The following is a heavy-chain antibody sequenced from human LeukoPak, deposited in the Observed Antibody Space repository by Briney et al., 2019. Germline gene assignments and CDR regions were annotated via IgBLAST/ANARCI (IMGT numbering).Heavy chain of an antibody. CDR3: ARGCSSTSCHDAFDI. J-gene: IGHJ3*02. CDR1: GFTFSNYG. V-gene: IGHV3-30*02. CDR2: IRYDGSDK. D-gene: IGHD2-2*01. Sequence: PGGSLRLSCAASGFTFSNYGMHWVRQAPGKGLEWVTLIRYDGSDKYYADSVRGRFTISRDNSKNTLYLQMNSLRAEDTAVYYCARGCSSTSCHDAFDIWGQGTMVTVSS.